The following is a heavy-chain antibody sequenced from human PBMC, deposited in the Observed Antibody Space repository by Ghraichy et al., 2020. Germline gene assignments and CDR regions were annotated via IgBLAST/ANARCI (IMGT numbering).Heavy chain of an antibody. D-gene: IGHD2/OR15-2a*01. CDR1: GFTFTSHA. J-gene: IGHJ6*02. CDR3: AKGSTSAKDYYGMDV. CDR2: ISASGATP. Sequence: GESLNISCVASGFTFTSHAMTWVRQAPGKGLEWVSSISASGATPYYGPSASGRFTISKDNSKNTVYLQLNSLRAEDTAIYFCAKGSTSAKDYYGMDVWGQGTTVTVS. V-gene: IGHV3-23*01.